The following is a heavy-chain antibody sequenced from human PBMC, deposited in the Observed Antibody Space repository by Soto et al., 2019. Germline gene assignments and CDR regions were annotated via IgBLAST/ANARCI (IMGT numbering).Heavy chain of an antibody. J-gene: IGHJ4*01. Sequence: SGGSLRLSCAASGFSYGSFAMGWVRQAPGTGLESVAAITGSGGSTKYAESVRGRVTISRDNSKNTLYLHLNSLTAEDTALYFCAKGEDDYGDIDHFDSWGRGTLVTVSS. CDR1: GFSYGSFA. V-gene: IGHV3-23*01. CDR3: AKGEDDYGDIDHFDS. D-gene: IGHD4-17*01. CDR2: ITGSGGST.